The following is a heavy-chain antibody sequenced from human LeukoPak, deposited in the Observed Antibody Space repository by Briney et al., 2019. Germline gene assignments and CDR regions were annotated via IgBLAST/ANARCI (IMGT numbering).Heavy chain of an antibody. J-gene: IGHJ4*02. Sequence: ASVKVSCKASGYTFTGYYMHWVRQAPGQGLEWMGWINPNSGGTNYAQKFQGRVTMTRDTSISTAYMELGRLRSDDTAVYYCASHCSSTSCYSDYWGQGTLVTVSS. D-gene: IGHD2-2*01. V-gene: IGHV1-2*02. CDR1: GYTFTGYY. CDR3: ASHCSSTSCYSDY. CDR2: INPNSGGT.